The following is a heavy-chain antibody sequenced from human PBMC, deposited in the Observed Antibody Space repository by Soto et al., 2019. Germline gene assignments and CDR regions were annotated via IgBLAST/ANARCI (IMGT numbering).Heavy chain of an antibody. D-gene: IGHD3-22*01. J-gene: IGHJ4*02. V-gene: IGHV1-18*01. CDR3: ARGSQWGYYSSHRFDY. CDR1: GYTFTSYG. CDR2: ISAYNGNT. Sequence: QVQLVQSGAEVKKPGASVKVSGKASGYTFTSYGISWVRQAPGQGLEGVGWISAYNGNTNYAQNLQGRGTMTTDTATRPAYMELRSLKSDDTAVYYCARGSQWGYYSSHRFDYWGQGTLVTVSS.